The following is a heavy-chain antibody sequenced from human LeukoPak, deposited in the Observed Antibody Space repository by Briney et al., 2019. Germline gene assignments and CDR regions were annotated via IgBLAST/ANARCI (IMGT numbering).Heavy chain of an antibody. CDR1: GFTVSSNY. D-gene: IGHD2-15*01. V-gene: IGHV3-71*01. J-gene: IGHJ4*02. CDR3: TRDRIMTDF. Sequence: GGSLRLSCAASGFTVSSNYMSWVRQAPGKGLEWVSFIRNKASGGTTEHAASVRGRFTTSRDDSKSIAYLQMNSLKTEDTALYYCTRDRIMTDFWGQGTLVTVCS. CDR2: IRNKASGGTT.